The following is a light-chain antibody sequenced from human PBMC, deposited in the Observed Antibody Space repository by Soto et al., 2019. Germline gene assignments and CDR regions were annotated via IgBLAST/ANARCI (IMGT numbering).Light chain of an antibody. V-gene: IGLV1-40*01. Sequence: QLVLTQPPSASGAPGQTVTLSCSGSPSNIGSNYVYWYQQLPGTAPKLLIYGNSNRPSGVPDRFSGSKSGTSASLAITGLQAEDEADYYCQSYDSSLSAHYVFGTGTKLTVL. CDR2: GNS. CDR1: PSNIGSNY. CDR3: QSYDSSLSAHYV. J-gene: IGLJ1*01.